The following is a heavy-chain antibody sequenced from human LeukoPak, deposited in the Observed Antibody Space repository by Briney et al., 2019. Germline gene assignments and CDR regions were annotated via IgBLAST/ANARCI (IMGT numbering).Heavy chain of an antibody. CDR3: ARGGGQRRGWLDL. J-gene: IGHJ5*02. CDR1: YGALSGYY. V-gene: IGHV4-34*01. Sequence: SETLSLTCAVHYGALSGYYWTWIRQPPGKGLEWIGEIHHSGSSNYSASLKSRVSISLDTSKNHFSLQLTSMTAADTAMYFCARGGGQRRGWLDLWGQGTLVTVPS. D-gene: IGHD3-10*01. CDR2: IHHSGSS.